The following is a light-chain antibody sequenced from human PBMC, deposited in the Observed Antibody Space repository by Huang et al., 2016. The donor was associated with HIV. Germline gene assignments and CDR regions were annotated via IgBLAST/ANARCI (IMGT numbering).Light chain of an antibody. J-gene: IGKJ5*01. CDR1: QSLLHSDGKTY. Sequence: DIVMTQTPLSLSVTPGQPASISCKSSQSLLHSDGKTYLFWYLQKPGQSPQLLIYEASSRFSGVPDRFSGSGSGTYFTLRISRVEAEDVGVYYCMQGIHLITFGQGTRLEIK. CDR3: MQGIHLIT. CDR2: EAS. V-gene: IGKV2-29*02.